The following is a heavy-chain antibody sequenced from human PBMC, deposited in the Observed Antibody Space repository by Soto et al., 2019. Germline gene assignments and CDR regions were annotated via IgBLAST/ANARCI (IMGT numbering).Heavy chain of an antibody. CDR2: FSGSGGGI. Sequence: FTFAASGFTFATSAMSWVRQAPGEGLEWVSTFSGSGGGIFYADSVKGRFTISRDNSKNTLYLQVSSLRAEDTAVYYCARVHSSSYHYFDYWGQGTLVTVSS. V-gene: IGHV3-23*01. J-gene: IGHJ4*02. D-gene: IGHD6-13*01. CDR3: ARVHSSSYHYFDY. CDR1: GFTFATSA.